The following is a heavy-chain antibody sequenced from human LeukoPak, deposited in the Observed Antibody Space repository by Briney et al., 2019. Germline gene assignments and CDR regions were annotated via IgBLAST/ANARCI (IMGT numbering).Heavy chain of an antibody. V-gene: IGHV1-2*02. J-gene: IGHJ5*02. D-gene: IGHD3-10*01. CDR3: ARGVRITMVRGVIIHPNWFDP. CDR2: INPNSGGT. CDR1: GYTFTDYY. Sequence: VASVTVSCKASGYTFTDYYMHWVRQAPGQGLEWMGWINPNSGGTNYAQKFQGRVTITRDTSISTAYMELSRLRSDDTAVYYCARGVRITMVRGVIIHPNWFDPWGQGTLVTVSS.